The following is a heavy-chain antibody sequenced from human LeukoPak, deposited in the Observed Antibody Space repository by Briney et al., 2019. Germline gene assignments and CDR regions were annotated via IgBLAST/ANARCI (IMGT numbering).Heavy chain of an antibody. CDR2: IYYTGST. Sequence: SETLSLTCTVSGFSLSSYYWSWLRQPPGQGLEWVAYIYYTGSTDYNPSLKSRVTISGDMSKNQFSLNLNSVTAADTAVYYCARGQDSGSYYAIDYWGQGTLVTVSS. V-gene: IGHV4-59*01. CDR1: GFSLSSYY. D-gene: IGHD1-26*01. CDR3: ARGQDSGSYYAIDY. J-gene: IGHJ4*02.